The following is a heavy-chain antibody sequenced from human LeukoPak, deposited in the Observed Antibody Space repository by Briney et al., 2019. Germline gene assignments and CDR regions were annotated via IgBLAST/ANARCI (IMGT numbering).Heavy chain of an antibody. Sequence: ASVKVSCKASGYIFTSYNIYWVRQAPGQGLEWMGIINPSGGSTNYAQKFQGRVTMTRNTSISTAYMELSSLRSEDTAVYYCARGLSITMVRGLVLGRGKFNPWGQGTLVTVSS. D-gene: IGHD3-10*01. V-gene: IGHV1-46*01. CDR2: INPSGGST. J-gene: IGHJ5*02. CDR3: ARGLSITMVRGLVLGRGKFNP. CDR1: GYIFTSYN.